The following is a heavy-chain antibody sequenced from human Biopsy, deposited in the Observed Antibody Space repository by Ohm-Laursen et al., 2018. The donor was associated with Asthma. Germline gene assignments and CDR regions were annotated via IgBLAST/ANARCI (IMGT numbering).Heavy chain of an antibody. D-gene: IGHD3-3*01. CDR1: GGSMTPTSHY. J-gene: IGHJ6*02. V-gene: IGHV4-39*01. CDR2: ISYGGKT. CDR3: ARRITIFGVVQKDHGMDA. Sequence: GTLSLTCTVSGGSMTPTSHYWDWIRQAPGKGLEWIGYISYGGKTSYNPSLKNRVTISRDTSKNQFFLRLTSVTAADTAVYFCARRITIFGVVQKDHGMDAWGQGTTVIVSS.